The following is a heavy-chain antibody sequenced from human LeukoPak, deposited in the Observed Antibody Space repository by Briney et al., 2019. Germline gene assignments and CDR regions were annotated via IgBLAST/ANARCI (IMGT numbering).Heavy chain of an antibody. D-gene: IGHD6-19*01. V-gene: IGHV4-61*02. CDR1: GGSISSGSYY. CDR2: IYTSGST. CDR3: AREYSSGWPLDY. J-gene: IGHJ4*02. Sequence: SETLSLTCTVSGGSISSGSYYWSWIRQPAGKGLEWIGRIYTSGSTNYNPSLKSRVTMSVDTSKNQFSLKLSSVTAADTAVYYCAREYSSGWPLDYWGQGTLVTVSS.